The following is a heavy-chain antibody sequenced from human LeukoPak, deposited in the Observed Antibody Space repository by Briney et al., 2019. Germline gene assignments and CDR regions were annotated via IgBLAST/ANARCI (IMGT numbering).Heavy chain of an antibody. V-gene: IGHV4-59*01. Sequence: SETLSLTCTVSGGSIRSYYWSWIRQPPGKGLEWIGYVHYSRSTNYNPSLKSRVTISVDTSKNQFSLKLSSVTAADAAVYYCARTYYGSGSLYYYYYYMDVWGKGTTVTVSS. CDR3: ARTYYGSGSLYYYYYYMDV. CDR2: VHYSRST. D-gene: IGHD3-10*01. J-gene: IGHJ6*03. CDR1: GGSIRSYY.